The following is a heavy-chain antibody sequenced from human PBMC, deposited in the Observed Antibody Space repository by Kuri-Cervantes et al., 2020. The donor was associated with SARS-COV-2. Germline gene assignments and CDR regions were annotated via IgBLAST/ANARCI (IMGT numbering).Heavy chain of an antibody. Sequence: GESLKIPCAASGFTFSGYAMTWVRQAPGEGLEWVSSLSVSGGNTYYADSVKGRFTSSRDNSRNTLYLQMKSLGAEDTAVYYCAKDLAVAGSENDSWGQGTLVTVSS. D-gene: IGHD6-19*01. J-gene: IGHJ4*02. CDR2: LSVSGGNT. CDR3: AKDLAVAGSENDS. V-gene: IGHV3-23*01. CDR1: GFTFSGYA.